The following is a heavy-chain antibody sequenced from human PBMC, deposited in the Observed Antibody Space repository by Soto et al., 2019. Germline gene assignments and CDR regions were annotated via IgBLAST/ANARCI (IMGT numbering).Heavy chain of an antibody. CDR2: VSGYTGDT. CDR3: ARGVSTSGSYYWLDP. CDR1: GDTVTSIG. V-gene: IGHV1-18*01. J-gene: IGHJ5*02. Sequence: QVQLVQSGAEVKNSRASVTVSCKVSGDTVTSIGISWVRQAPEQGLERVGWVSGYTGDTNYAPKVQGRITMSTESSTNTVHMELRSLRFDDTAIYYCARGVSTSGSYYWLDPWGQGTLVSVSP. D-gene: IGHD3-10*01.